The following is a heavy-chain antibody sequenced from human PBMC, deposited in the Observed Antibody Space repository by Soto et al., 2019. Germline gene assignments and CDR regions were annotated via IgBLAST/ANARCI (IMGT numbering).Heavy chain of an antibody. CDR3: AKDRTVAARNFDY. V-gene: IGHV3-23*01. J-gene: IGHJ4*02. Sequence: GGSLRLSCAASGFAFSNYAMHWARQAPGKGLEWVSSIDATYYADSVKGRFTISRDDSKNTLYLQMNSLRAEDSAVYYCAKDRTVAARNFDYWGQGTQVTVSS. CDR1: GFAFSNYA. CDR2: IDAT. D-gene: IGHD6-6*01.